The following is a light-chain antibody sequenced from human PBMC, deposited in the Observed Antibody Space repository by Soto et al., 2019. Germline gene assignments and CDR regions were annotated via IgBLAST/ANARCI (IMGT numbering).Light chain of an antibody. CDR1: SDNVGGYNY. V-gene: IGLV2-14*01. J-gene: IGLJ2*01. CDR3: SSYTSSSTRVV. Sequence: QCVLTQPASVSGSPGQSITISCTGTSDNVGGYNYVYWYQQHPGKAPKLMIYDVSNRPSGVSNRFSGSKSGNTASLTISGLQAEDEADYYCSSYTSSSTRVVFGGGTKLTVL. CDR2: DVS.